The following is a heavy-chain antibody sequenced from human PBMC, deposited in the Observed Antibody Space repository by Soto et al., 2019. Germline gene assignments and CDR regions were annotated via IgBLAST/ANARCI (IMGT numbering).Heavy chain of an antibody. Sequence: EVQLVESGGGLVQPGGSLKLSCAASGFTFSGSAMHWVRQASGKGLEWVGRIRSKANSYATAYAASVKGRFTIYRDDSKNTAYLQMNSLTNEDTAVYYCTRPDSVYDPPNYYDYGMDAWGQGTTVTVSS. CDR1: GFTFSGSA. D-gene: IGHD5-12*01. CDR3: TRPDSVYDPPNYYDYGMDA. CDR2: IRSKANSYAT. J-gene: IGHJ6*02. V-gene: IGHV3-73*02.